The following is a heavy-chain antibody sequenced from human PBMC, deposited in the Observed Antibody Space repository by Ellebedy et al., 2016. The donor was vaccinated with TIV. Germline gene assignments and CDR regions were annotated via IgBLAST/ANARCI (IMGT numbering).Heavy chain of an antibody. CDR1: GFIFTDYA. V-gene: IGHV3-30*02. Sequence: GGSLRLSCSVSGFIFTDYAMHWVRQAPGKGLEWVAVIWYDGSKEHYGDSVRGRFTISRDNSKNTLYLQMNSLRPEDTAVYYCAKLIQHTDKGAIDIWGQGTTVTVSS. CDR3: AKLIQHTDKGAIDI. CDR2: IWYDGSKE. J-gene: IGHJ6*02. D-gene: IGHD2-15*01.